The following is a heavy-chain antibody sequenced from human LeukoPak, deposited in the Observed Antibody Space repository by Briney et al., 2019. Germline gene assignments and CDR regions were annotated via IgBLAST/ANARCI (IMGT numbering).Heavy chain of an antibody. CDR1: GYTLTELS. J-gene: IGHJ4*02. Sequence: AASVKVSCKVSGYTLTELSMHWVRQAPGKGLEWMGGFDPEDGETIYAQKFQGRVTITADESTSTAYMELSSLRSEDTAVYYCARDYPSGSYNFDYWGQGTLVTVSS. V-gene: IGHV1-24*01. D-gene: IGHD1-26*01. CDR3: ARDYPSGSYNFDY. CDR2: FDPEDGET.